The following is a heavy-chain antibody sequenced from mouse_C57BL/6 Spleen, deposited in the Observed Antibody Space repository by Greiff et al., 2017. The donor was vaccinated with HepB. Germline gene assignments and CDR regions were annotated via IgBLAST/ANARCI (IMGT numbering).Heavy chain of an antibody. J-gene: IGHJ3*01. CDR1: GYTFTSYW. CDR2: INPSNGGT. V-gene: IGHV1-53*01. D-gene: IGHD2-2*01. CDR3: ARRCMVTKAWFAY. Sequence: VKLQQPGTELVKPGASVKLSCKASGYTFTSYWMHWVKQRPGQGLEWIGNINPSNGGTNYNEKFKSKATLTVDKSSSTAYMQLSSLTSEDSAVYYCARRCMVTKAWFAYWGQGTLVTVSA.